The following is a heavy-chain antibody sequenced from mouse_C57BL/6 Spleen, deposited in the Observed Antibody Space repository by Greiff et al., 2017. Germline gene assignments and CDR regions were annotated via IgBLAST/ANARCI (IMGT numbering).Heavy chain of an antibody. Sequence: QVQLQQPGAELVRPGSSVKLSCKASGYTFTSYWMDWVKQRPGQSLEWIGNIYPSDSETHYNQKFKDKATLTVDKSSSTAYMQLSSLTSEDSAVYYCAITTGGYFDVWGTGTTVTVSS. CDR2: IYPSDSET. D-gene: IGHD1-1*01. CDR3: AITTGGYFDV. J-gene: IGHJ1*03. V-gene: IGHV1-61*01. CDR1: GYTFTSYW.